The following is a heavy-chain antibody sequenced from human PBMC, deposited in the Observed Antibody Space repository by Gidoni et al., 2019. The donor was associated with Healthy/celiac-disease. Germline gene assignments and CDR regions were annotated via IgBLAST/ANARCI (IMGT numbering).Heavy chain of an antibody. CDR3: ARGIVVVPAALYYYYGMDV. Sequence: EVQLVESGGGLVQPGGSLRLSCSASGFTVSSNYMSWVRQAPGKGLEWVSVIYSGGSTYYADSVKGRFTISRDNSKNTLYLQMNSLRAEDTAVYYCARGIVVVPAALYYYYGMDVWGQGTTVTVSS. CDR1: GFTVSSNY. D-gene: IGHD2-2*01. V-gene: IGHV3-66*01. CDR2: IYSGGST. J-gene: IGHJ6*02.